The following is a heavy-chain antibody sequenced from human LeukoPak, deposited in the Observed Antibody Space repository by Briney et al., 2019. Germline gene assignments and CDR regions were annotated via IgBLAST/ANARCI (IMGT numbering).Heavy chain of an antibody. D-gene: IGHD6-19*01. CDR1: AFTFSNYG. CDR3: ANAGYTSGWYDYYYMDV. V-gene: IGHV3-30*02. Sequence: PGGSLRLSCAASAFTFSNYGIHWVRQAPGKGLEWVAFILFDGSNKYYADSVKGRFTISRDNSKNTLYLQMNSLRAEDTAVYYCANAGYTSGWYDYYYMDVWGKGTTVTISS. J-gene: IGHJ6*03. CDR2: ILFDGSNK.